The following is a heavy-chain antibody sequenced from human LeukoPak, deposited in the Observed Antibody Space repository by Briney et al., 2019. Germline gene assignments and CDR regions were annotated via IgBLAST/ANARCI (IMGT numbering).Heavy chain of an antibody. CDR1: GYSISSGYY. CDR2: IYHSGST. D-gene: IGHD4-23*01. V-gene: IGHV4-38-2*02. Sequence: SETLSLTCTVSGYSISSGYYWGWIRQPPGKGLEWIGSIYHSGSTYYNPSLKSRVTISADKSKNQVSLKLTSVTAADTAVYYCAKDRFFEEFPEDYGGNSGVPLGGGDRDAFDIWGQGTMVTVSS. J-gene: IGHJ3*02. CDR3: AKDRFFEEFPEDYGGNSGVPLGGGDRDAFDI.